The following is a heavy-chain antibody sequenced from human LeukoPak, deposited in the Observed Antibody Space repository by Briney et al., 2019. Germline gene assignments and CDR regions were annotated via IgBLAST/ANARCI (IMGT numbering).Heavy chain of an antibody. CDR2: ISYDGSNK. CDR1: GFTFSSYA. V-gene: IGHV3-30-3*01. J-gene: IGHJ4*02. D-gene: IGHD5-12*01. CDR3: ARAIIVATMRFDY. Sequence: GGSLRLSCAASGFTFSSYAMHWVRQAPGKGLEWVAVISYDGSNKYYADSVKGRFTISRDNSKNTLYLQMNSLRAEDTAVYYCARAIIVATMRFDYWGQGTLVTVSS.